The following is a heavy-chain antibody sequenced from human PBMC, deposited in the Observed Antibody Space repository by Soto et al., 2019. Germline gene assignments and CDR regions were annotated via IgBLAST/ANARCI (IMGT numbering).Heavy chain of an antibody. V-gene: IGHV4-59*01. Sequence: SETLSLTCTVSGGSISSYYWSWIRQPPGKGLEWIGYIYYSWSTNYNPSLKSRVTISVDTSKNQFSLKLSSVTAADTAVYYCARVVRITIFGVVRDYYMDVWGKGTTVTVSS. J-gene: IGHJ6*03. CDR3: ARVVRITIFGVVRDYYMDV. CDR1: GGSISSYY. CDR2: IYYSWST. D-gene: IGHD3-3*01.